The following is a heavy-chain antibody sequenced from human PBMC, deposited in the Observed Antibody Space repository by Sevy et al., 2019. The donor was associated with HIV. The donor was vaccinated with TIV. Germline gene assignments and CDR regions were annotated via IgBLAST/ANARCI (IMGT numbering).Heavy chain of an antibody. J-gene: IGHJ3*02. V-gene: IGHV3-74*01. Sequence: GESLKISCAASGFTFSSYWMHWVRQAPGKGLVWVSRIHSDGSSTNYADSVKGRFTISRDNAKKTLDLQMNSLRVEDSAVYYCAGGLGGAFDIWGQGAMVTVSS. D-gene: IGHD3-16*01. CDR2: IHSDGSST. CDR1: GFTFSSYW. CDR3: AGGLGGAFDI.